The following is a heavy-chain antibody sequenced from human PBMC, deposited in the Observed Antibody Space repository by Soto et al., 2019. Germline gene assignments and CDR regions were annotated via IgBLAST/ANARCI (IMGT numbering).Heavy chain of an antibody. D-gene: IGHD5-12*01. CDR1: GGSISSRSHY. CDR2: MFYSGTA. J-gene: IGHJ4*02. Sequence: SETLSLTCAVSGGSISSRSHYWGWIRQPPGKGLEWIGNMFYSGTAYYNPSLKSRVTISVDTSNNQFSLKVNSVTAADTAVYYCARLPILATISHFDSWGQGTLVTVSS. V-gene: IGHV4-39*01. CDR3: ARLPILATISHFDS.